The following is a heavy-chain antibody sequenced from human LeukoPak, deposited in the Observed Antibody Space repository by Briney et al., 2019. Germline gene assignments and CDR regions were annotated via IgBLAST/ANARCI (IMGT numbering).Heavy chain of an antibody. CDR3: ARWGQQLGQFDY. Sequence: SETLSLTCTVSGGSISSSSYYWGWIRQPPGKGLEWIGYIHYSGSTYYNPSLKSRVTISVDTSKNQFSLKLSSVTAADTAVYYCARWGQQLGQFDYWGQGTLVTVSS. V-gene: IGHV4-31*03. CDR1: GGSISSSSYY. D-gene: IGHD6-13*01. CDR2: IHYSGST. J-gene: IGHJ4*02.